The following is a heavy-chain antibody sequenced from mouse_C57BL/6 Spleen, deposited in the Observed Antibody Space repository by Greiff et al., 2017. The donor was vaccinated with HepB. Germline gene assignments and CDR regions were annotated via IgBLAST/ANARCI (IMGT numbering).Heavy chain of an antibody. CDR2: INPSTGGT. V-gene: IGHV1-42*01. Sequence: EVQLQQSGPELVKPGASVKISCKASGYSFTGYYMNWVKQSPEKSLEWIGEINPSTGGTTYNKKFKAKATLTVDKSSSTAYMQLKSLTSEDSAVYYCAKRDYAMDYWGQGTSVTVSS. CDR3: AKRDYAMDY. CDR1: GYSFTGYY. J-gene: IGHJ4*01.